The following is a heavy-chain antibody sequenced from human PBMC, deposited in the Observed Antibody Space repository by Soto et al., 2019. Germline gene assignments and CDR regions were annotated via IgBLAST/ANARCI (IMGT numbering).Heavy chain of an antibody. CDR1: GFTFDDYA. CDR2: ISWNSGSI. CDR3: AKDGGYNYNWNYQYYYYGMDV. V-gene: IGHV3-9*01. D-gene: IGHD1-7*01. Sequence: GGSLRLSCAASGFTFDDYAMHWVRQAPGKGLEWVSGISWNSGSIGYADSVKGRFTISRDNAKNSLYLQMNSLRAEDTALYYCAKDGGYNYNWNYQYYYYGMDVWGQGTTVTVSS. J-gene: IGHJ6*02.